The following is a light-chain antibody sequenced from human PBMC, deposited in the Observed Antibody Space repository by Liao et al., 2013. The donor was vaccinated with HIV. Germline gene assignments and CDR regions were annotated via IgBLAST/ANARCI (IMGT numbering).Light chain of an antibody. Sequence: SYELTQSPSMSVSPGQTARITCSGDVLAKQYGYWYQQKPGQAPVLMIFKDIERPSGIPERFSGSTSGTRVTLTISGVQAGDEAEYFCQSLDNSGAVVFGGGTKLTVL. J-gene: IGLJ3*02. CDR1: VLAKQY. V-gene: IGLV3-25*03. CDR3: QSLDNSGAVV. CDR2: KDI.